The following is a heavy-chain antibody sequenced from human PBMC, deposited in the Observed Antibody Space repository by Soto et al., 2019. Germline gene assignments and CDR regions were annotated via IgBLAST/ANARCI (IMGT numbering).Heavy chain of an antibody. J-gene: IGHJ6*02. Sequence: QLQLQESGPGLVKPSETLSLTCTVSGGSISSSSYYWGWIRQPPGKGLEWIGSIYYSGSTYYNPSLKSRVTISVDTSKNQFSLKLSSVTAADTAVYYCASYDFWSGYGNGMDVWGQGTTVTVSS. CDR1: GGSISSSSYY. CDR2: IYYSGST. CDR3: ASYDFWSGYGNGMDV. D-gene: IGHD3-3*01. V-gene: IGHV4-39*01.